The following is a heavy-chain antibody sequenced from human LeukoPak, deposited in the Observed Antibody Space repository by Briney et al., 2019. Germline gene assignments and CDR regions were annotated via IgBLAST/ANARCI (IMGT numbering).Heavy chain of an antibody. CDR2: IYYSGST. V-gene: IGHV4-31*03. Sequence: SETLSLTCTVSGGSISSGGYYWSWIRQHPGKGLEWIGYIYYSGSTYYNPSLKSRVTISVDTSKNQFSLKLSSVTAADTAVYYCAREYSSSFSYFDYWGQGTLVTVSS. CDR3: AREYSSSFSYFDY. J-gene: IGHJ4*02. D-gene: IGHD6-6*01. CDR1: GGSISSGGYY.